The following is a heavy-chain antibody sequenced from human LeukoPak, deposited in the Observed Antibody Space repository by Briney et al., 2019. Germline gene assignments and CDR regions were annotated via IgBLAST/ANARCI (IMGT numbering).Heavy chain of an antibody. V-gene: IGHV3-66*01. J-gene: IGHJ4*02. CDR1: GFTVSSNY. CDR3: VRSHGDYSPLYFYF. Sequence: PGGSLRLSCAASGFTVSSNYMIWVRQAPGKGLEWVSIIYSGGSTYYADSVKGRFTISRDNFKNTLYLQMNSLRAEDTAVYYCVRSHGDYSPLYFYFWGQGTLVTVSS. CDR2: IYSGGST. D-gene: IGHD4-17*01.